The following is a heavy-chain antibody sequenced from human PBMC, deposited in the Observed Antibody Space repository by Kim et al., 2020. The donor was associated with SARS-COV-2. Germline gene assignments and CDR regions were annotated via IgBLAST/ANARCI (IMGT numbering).Heavy chain of an antibody. CDR2: ISAYNGNT. CDR3: ARELRYFGGPNSNWFDP. CDR1: GYTFTSYG. V-gene: IGHV1-18*01. D-gene: IGHD3-9*01. Sequence: ASVKVSCKASGYTFTSYGISWVRQAPGQGLEWMGWISAYNGNTNYAQKLQVRVTMTTDTSTSTAYMELRSLRSDDTAVYYCARELRYFGGPNSNWFDPWGQGTLVTVSS. J-gene: IGHJ5*02.